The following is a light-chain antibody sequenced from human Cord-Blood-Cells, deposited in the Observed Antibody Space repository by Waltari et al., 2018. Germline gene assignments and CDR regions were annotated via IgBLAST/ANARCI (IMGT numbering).Light chain of an antibody. CDR1: QSISSY. Sequence: DIQMTQSPSSLSASVGDRVTITCRASQSISSYLNWYQQKPGKAPKLLIYAASSLQRGVPSRFSGSGSGTDFTLTISSLQPEDFATYYCQQSYSTPPYTFGQGTKLEMK. CDR3: QQSYSTPPYT. J-gene: IGKJ2*01. V-gene: IGKV1-39*01. CDR2: AAS.